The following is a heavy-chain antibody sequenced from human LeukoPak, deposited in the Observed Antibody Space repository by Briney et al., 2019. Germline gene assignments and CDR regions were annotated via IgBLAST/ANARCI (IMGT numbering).Heavy chain of an antibody. CDR3: ARDLRSRGYYYMDV. J-gene: IGHJ6*03. V-gene: IGHV3-21*01. CDR1: GFTFSSYA. CDR2: ISSSSDYI. Sequence: GGSLRLSCAASGFTFSSYAMNWVRQAPGKGLECVSSISSSSDYIYYADSVKGRFTISRDNAKNSLYLQMNSLRAEDTAVYYCARDLRSRGYYYMDVWGKGTTVTVSS. D-gene: IGHD3-10*01.